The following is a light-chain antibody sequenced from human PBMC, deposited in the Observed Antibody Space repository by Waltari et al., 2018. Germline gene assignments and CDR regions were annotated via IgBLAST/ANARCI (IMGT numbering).Light chain of an antibody. CDR1: ESVLYSSNNKNH. J-gene: IGKJ4*01. Sequence: DIVMTQSPESLAVSLGERATISCKTSESVLYSSNNKNHLALYQQKPGQPPRLLLYWASERESGVPDRFIGSGSETDFTLTVTSLQAEDVAVYYCQQYYNTPLTFGGGTKVGVK. CDR2: WAS. V-gene: IGKV4-1*01. CDR3: QQYYNTPLT.